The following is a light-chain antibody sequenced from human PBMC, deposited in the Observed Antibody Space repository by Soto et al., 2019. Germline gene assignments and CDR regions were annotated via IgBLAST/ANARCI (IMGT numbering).Light chain of an antibody. CDR2: GAS. V-gene: IGKV3-20*01. CDR1: QSVSSSY. CDR3: QQYGSSHL. Sequence: EIVFTQSPATLSVSPGERATLSCSASQSVSSSYLAWYQQKPGQAPRLLIYGASSRATGIPDRFSGSGSGTDFTLTISRLEPEDFAVYYCQQYGSSHLFGQGTRLEIK. J-gene: IGKJ5*01.